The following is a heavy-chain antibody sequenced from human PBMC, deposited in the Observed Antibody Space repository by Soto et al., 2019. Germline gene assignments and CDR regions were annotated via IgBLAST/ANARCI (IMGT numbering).Heavy chain of an antibody. D-gene: IGHD6-6*01. CDR1: GFTFSSYA. Sequence: EVQLLESGGGLVQPGGSLRISCAASGFTFSSYAMSWVRQTPGKGLEWVSAISGSGGSTYYADSVKGRFTISRDNSKNTLYLQMNSLRAEDTAVYYCAPSSSDYFDYWGQGTLVTVSS. CDR3: APSSSDYFDY. CDR2: ISGSGGST. V-gene: IGHV3-23*01. J-gene: IGHJ4*02.